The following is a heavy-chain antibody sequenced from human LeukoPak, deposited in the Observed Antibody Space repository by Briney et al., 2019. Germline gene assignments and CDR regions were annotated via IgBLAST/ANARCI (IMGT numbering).Heavy chain of an antibody. CDR2: IKQDGSEK. J-gene: IGHJ4*02. Sequence: GGSLRLSCVASGFAFSIYTMSWVRQAPGKGLEWVANIKQDGSEKYYVDSVKGRFTISRDNAKNSLYLQMNSLRAEDTAVYYCAREPAVAGTKIGYYFDYWGQGTLVTVSS. V-gene: IGHV3-7*03. D-gene: IGHD6-19*01. CDR3: AREPAVAGTKIGYYFDY. CDR1: GFAFSIYT.